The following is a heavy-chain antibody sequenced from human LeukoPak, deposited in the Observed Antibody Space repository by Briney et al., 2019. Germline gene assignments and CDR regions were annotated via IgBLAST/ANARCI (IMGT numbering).Heavy chain of an antibody. D-gene: IGHD1-26*01. J-gene: IGHJ4*02. CDR3: VRGSGTYYPHFDY. CDR1: GFTFSDHY. V-gene: IGHV3-72*01. CDR2: TRDKGNRYTT. Sequence: PGGSLRLSCAASGFTFSDHYMDRVRQAPGKGLEWVGRTRDKGNRYTTEYAASVKGRFTITRDDSNNSLFLQMNSLKIEDTAVYYCVRGSGTYYPHFDYWGQGTLVTVSS.